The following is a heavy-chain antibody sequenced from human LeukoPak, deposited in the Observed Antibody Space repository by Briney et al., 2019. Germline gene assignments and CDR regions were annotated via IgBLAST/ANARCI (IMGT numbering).Heavy chain of an antibody. CDR2: IYYSGST. CDR3: ARHVRGSGSSPRGFDY. CDR1: GGSISSSSYY. D-gene: IGHD3-10*01. Sequence: SETLSLTCTVSGGSISSSSYYWGWIRQPPGKGLEWIGSIYYSGSTYYNPSLKSRVTISVDTSKNQFPLKLSSVTAADTAVYYCARHVRGSGSSPRGFDYWGQGTLVTVSS. J-gene: IGHJ4*02. V-gene: IGHV4-39*01.